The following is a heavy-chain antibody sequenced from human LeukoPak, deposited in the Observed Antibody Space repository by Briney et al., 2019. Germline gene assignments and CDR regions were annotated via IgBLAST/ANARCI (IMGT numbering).Heavy chain of an antibody. D-gene: IGHD5-12*01. V-gene: IGHV3-23*01. CDR1: GFTFSIYA. CDR2: ISGSGGST. Sequence: GGSLRLSCAASGFTFSIYAMRGVRPAPGKGLECVSAISGSGGSTYYADAVKGRFTISRDNSKNTLYVQMNSRRAEDTAVYYCARYIVVGSSDYFDYWVQGTLATVSS. CDR3: ARYIVVGSSDYFDY. J-gene: IGHJ4*02.